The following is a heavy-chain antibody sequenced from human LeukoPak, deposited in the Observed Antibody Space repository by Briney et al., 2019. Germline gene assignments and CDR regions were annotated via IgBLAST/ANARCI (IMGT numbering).Heavy chain of an antibody. CDR2: TSVYNGNT. J-gene: IGHJ4*02. V-gene: IGHV1-18*01. Sequence: GASVKVSCKASGYSFTNFGISWVRQAPGEGLEWMGGTSVYNGNTNYAQKLQGRVTMTTDTSTTTAYMELRSLRSDDTAVYYCARGEAAARHFDYWGQGTLVTVSS. D-gene: IGHD6-13*01. CDR1: GYSFTNFG. CDR3: ARGEAAARHFDY.